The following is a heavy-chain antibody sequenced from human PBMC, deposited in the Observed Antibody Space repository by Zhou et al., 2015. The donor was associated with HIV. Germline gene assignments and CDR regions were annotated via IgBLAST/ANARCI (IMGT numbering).Heavy chain of an antibody. J-gene: IGHJ4*02. Sequence: QVQLVESGGGVVQPGRSLRLSCAASGFTFSDYFMVWIRLAPGKGLECIAYISDSGSGKSYADSVKGRFTISRDNAKKSLYLQMNSLRADDTAIYYCVRDGAYGLDLRGALDQWGQGTLVTVSS. CDR2: ISDSGSGK. D-gene: IGHD3/OR15-3a*01. CDR3: VRDGAYGLDLRGALDQ. CDR1: GFTFSDYF. V-gene: IGHV3-11*01.